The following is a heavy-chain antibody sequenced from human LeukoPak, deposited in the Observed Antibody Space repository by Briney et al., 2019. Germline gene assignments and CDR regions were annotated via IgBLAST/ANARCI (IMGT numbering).Heavy chain of an antibody. CDR1: GYTFKNYD. CDR2: MNPNNDNA. J-gene: IGHJ3*01. D-gene: IGHD6-25*01. CDR3: ARAAAGGDDPFDV. Sequence: GASVTVSCKASGYTFKNYDINWVRQARGQGLEWMAWMNPNNDNAGSAQKFQGRVTMTRDTSMNTAYMELSSLRSDDWGVYYCARAAAGGDDPFDVWGQGSLIIVSS. V-gene: IGHV1-8*01.